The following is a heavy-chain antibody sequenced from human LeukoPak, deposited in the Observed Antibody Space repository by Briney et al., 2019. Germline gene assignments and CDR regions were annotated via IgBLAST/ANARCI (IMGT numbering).Heavy chain of an antibody. CDR2: VNHAGVL. V-gene: IGHV4-34*01. D-gene: IGHD5-12*01. CDR3: SRGGLDIEQWLRLFYFDY. Sequence: PSETLSLTCAVYGGSFSGYYWNWFRQSPGKGLEWIGEVNHAGVLHYNPSLESRLTISVDTSKNQFSLRLYSVTAADTAVYYCSRGGLDIEQWLRLFYFDYWGQGILVTVSS. CDR1: GGSFSGYY. J-gene: IGHJ4*02.